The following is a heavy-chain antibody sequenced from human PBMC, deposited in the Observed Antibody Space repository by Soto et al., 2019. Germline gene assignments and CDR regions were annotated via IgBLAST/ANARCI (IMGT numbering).Heavy chain of an antibody. D-gene: IGHD3-22*01. V-gene: IGHV1-18*01. CDR3: ASGPTDYYYKIGDYSLYY. J-gene: IGHJ4*02. CDR1: GYTFITYG. Sequence: QVQLVQSGAEVKEPGASVKVSCKASGYTFITYGMSWVRQAPGQGLDWMGWTSTYYGDTKYADRLQRRVTMTTDTTTGTAYMGPGSVRSDDPPVYYCASGPTDYYYKIGDYSLYYWGQGTPLTLPS. CDR2: TSTYYGDT.